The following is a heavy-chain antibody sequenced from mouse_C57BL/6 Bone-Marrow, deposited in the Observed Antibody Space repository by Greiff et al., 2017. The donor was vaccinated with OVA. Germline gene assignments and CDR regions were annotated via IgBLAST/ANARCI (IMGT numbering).Heavy chain of an antibody. J-gene: IGHJ4*01. CDR1: GYTFTSYW. CDR3: ARSTIYDGYYERVDYAMDY. D-gene: IGHD2-3*01. Sequence: VKLMESGAELAKPGASVKLSCKASGYTFTSYWMHWVKQRPGQGLEWIGYINPSSGYTKYNQKFKDKATLTADKSSSTAYMQLSSLTYEDSAVYYCARSTIYDGYYERVDYAMDYWGQGTSVTVSS. V-gene: IGHV1-7*01. CDR2: INPSSGYT.